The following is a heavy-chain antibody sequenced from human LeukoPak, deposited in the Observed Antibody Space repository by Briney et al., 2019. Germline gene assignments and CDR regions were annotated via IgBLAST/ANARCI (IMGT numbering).Heavy chain of an antibody. V-gene: IGHV3-23*01. CDR3: ARASPNNGWYFFDY. D-gene: IGHD6-19*01. CDR2: ISISGEIT. CDR1: GFSFRNYD. Sequence: PGGSLRLSWAPSGFSFRNYDMSWVRQAPGRGLEWVSAISISGEITNYADSVRGRFTISRDNSKTTLYLQMNSLRPEDTAVYYCARASPNNGWYFFDYWGQGTQVTVSS. J-gene: IGHJ4*02.